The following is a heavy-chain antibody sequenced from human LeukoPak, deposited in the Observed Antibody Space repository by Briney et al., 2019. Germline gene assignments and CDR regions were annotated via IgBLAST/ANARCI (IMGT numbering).Heavy chain of an antibody. V-gene: IGHV3-9*01. J-gene: IGHJ3*02. CDR3: AKDALGADAFDI. CDR2: ISWNSGSI. Sequence: GRSLRLSCAASGFTFDDYAMHWVRQAPGKGLEWVSGISWNSGSIDYADSVKGRFTISRDNAKNSLYLQMNSLRAEDTALYYCAKDALGADAFDIWGQGTMVTVSS. D-gene: IGHD3-16*01. CDR1: GFTFDDYA.